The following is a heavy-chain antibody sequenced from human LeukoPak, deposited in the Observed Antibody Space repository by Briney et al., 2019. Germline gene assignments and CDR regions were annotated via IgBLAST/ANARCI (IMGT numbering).Heavy chain of an antibody. J-gene: IGHJ4*01. Sequence: GGSLRLSCAASGFTFSSYSMNWVRQAPGKGLEWVSGISWNSGSIGYADSVKGRFTISRDNAKNSLYLQMNSLRAEDTAVYYCARGRFHLDSSVYSSFYHWGHGTLVTVSS. CDR1: GFTFSSYS. CDR3: ARGRFHLDSSVYSSFYH. D-gene: IGHD3-22*01. V-gene: IGHV3-48*04. CDR2: ISWNSGSI.